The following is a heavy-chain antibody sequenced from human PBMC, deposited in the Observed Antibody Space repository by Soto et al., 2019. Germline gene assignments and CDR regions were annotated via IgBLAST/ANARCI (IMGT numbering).Heavy chain of an antibody. J-gene: IGHJ4*02. CDR1: GFTFSSYW. V-gene: IGHV3-7*01. CDR3: ASTRGAYSSSADFDY. D-gene: IGHD6-6*01. CDR2: IKQDASEK. Sequence: GGSLRLSCAASGFTFSSYWMSWVSQAPGKGLEWVANIKQDASEKYYVGSVRGRFTISRDNSKNSLYLQMNSLRAEDTAVYYCASTRGAYSSSADFDYWGQGILVTVSS.